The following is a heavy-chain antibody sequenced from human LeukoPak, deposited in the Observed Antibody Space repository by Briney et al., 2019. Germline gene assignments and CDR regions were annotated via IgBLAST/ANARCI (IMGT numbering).Heavy chain of an antibody. CDR1: GFTFSDYY. CDR2: ISSSGSTI. D-gene: IGHD6-6*01. J-gene: IGHJ5*02. Sequence: PGGSLRLSCADSGFTFSDYYMSWIRQAPGKGLEWVSYISSSGSTIYYADSVKGRFTISRDNAKNSLYLQMKSLRAVDTAVYYCARTYSSSSFWFEPWGQGTLVTVSS. V-gene: IGHV3-11*01. CDR3: ARTYSSSSFWFEP.